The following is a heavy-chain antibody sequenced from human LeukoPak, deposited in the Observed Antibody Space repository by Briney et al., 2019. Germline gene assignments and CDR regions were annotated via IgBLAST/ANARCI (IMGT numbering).Heavy chain of an antibody. D-gene: IGHD3-9*01. CDR2: ISRSANTI. J-gene: IGHJ6*02. CDR1: GFTFSSYS. V-gene: IGHV3-48*04. CDR3: ARDISHSAYYYGMDV. Sequence: GGSLRLSCAASGFTFSSYSMTWVRQAPGKGLEWVSYISRSANTIYYADSVKGRFTISRDNAKNSLYLQINSLRAEDTAVYYCARDISHSAYYYGMDVWGQGTTVTVSS.